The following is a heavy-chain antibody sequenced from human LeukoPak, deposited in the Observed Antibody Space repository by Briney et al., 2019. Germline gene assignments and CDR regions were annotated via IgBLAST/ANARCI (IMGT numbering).Heavy chain of an antibody. J-gene: IGHJ3*02. D-gene: IGHD1-26*01. CDR1: GFTFSSYS. CDR3: ARGGLPTEGAFDI. Sequence: PGGSLRLSCAASGFTFSSYSMNWVRQAPGKGLEWVSSISSSSSYIYYADSVKGRFTISRDNAKNSLYLQMNSLRAEDTAVYYCARGGLPTEGAFDIWGQGTMVTVSS. CDR2: ISSSSSYI. V-gene: IGHV3-21*01.